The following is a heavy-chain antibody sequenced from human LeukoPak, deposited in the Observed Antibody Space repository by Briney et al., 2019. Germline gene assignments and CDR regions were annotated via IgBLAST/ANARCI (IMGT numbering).Heavy chain of an antibody. CDR3: AREYGGNPGLFGY. V-gene: IGHV1-18*01. J-gene: IGHJ4*02. Sequence: GASVKVSCKAPGYTFIGYSISWVRQAPGHGLEWMGWITPYNGNTNYVQNFQGRVTMTTDTSTSTAYMELRSLRSDDTAVYYCAREYGGNPGLFGYWGQGTLVTVSS. CDR1: GYTFIGYS. D-gene: IGHD4-23*01. CDR2: ITPYNGNT.